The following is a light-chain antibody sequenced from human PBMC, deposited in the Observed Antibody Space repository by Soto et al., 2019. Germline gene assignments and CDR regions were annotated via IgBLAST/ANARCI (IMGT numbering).Light chain of an antibody. CDR2: AAS. J-gene: IGKJ2*01. V-gene: IGKV1-12*01. CDR1: QAIDSW. Sequence: DIQVTQSPSSVSASVGDRVTITCRASQAIDSWLAWYQQKAGKAPKLPIYAASSLQSGVPSRFSGSGSGTDFTLTINSLQPEDFATYYCQQANSFPYTFGQGTKLEIK. CDR3: QQANSFPYT.